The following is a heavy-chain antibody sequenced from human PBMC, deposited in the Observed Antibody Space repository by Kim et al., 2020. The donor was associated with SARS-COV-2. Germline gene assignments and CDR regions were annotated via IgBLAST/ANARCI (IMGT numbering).Heavy chain of an antibody. D-gene: IGHD6-19*01. J-gene: IGHJ6*02. Sequence: VKSRFTISRDNSKNTLYLRMNSLRAEDTAVYYCARDGIAVAGTGYYGMDVWGQGTTVTVSS. V-gene: IGHV3-30*01. CDR3: ARDGIAVAGTGYYGMDV.